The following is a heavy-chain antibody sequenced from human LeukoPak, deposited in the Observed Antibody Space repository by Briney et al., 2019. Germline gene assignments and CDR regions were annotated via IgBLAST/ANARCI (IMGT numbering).Heavy chain of an antibody. V-gene: IGHV1-8*02. CDR2: MNPNSGNT. CDR1: GYTFTTYG. D-gene: IGHD3-3*01. Sequence: ASVKVSCKASGYTFTTYGVTWVRQAPGQGLEWMGWMNPNSGNTGYAQKFQGRVTMTRNTSISTAYMELSSLRSEDTAVYYCARGDDFTDAFDIWGQGTMVTVSS. CDR3: ARGDDFTDAFDI. J-gene: IGHJ3*02.